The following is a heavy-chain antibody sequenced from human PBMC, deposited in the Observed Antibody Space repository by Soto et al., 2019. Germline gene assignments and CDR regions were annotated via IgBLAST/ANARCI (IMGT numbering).Heavy chain of an antibody. CDR1: GLTFSNYA. CDR2: ISGSGGST. CDR3: AIASSDYGDYKTLDP. V-gene: IGHV3-23*01. Sequence: EVQLLESGGGLVQPGGSLRLSCGASGLTFSNYAMNWVRQAPGKGLEWVSLISGSGGSTYYADSVEGRFTVSRDNSKNTLYLQMNSLRAEDTALYYCAIASSDYGDYKTLDPWGQGNLVNVSS. J-gene: IGHJ5*02. D-gene: IGHD4-17*01.